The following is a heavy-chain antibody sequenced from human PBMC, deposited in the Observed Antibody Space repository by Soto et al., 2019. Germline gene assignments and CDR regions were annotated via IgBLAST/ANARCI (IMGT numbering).Heavy chain of an antibody. CDR1: GFTVSTSR. Sequence: DVQVVESGGGLVLPGGSLRLSCAASGFTVSTSRMSWFRQAPGKGLEWVSVIYSGGNTYYADSVKGRFTISRDNSQTTLYIKMNSLSAEDTAVYYCARERRGDGNAELWGQGTLVTVSS. D-gene: IGHD1-7*01. CDR3: ARERRGDGNAEL. CDR2: IYSGGNT. V-gene: IGHV3-66*01. J-gene: IGHJ4*02.